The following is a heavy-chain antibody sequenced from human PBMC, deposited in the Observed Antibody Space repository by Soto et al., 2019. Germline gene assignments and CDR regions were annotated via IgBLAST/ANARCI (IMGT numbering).Heavy chain of an antibody. CDR1: GFTFSSYG. V-gene: IGHV3-30*18. J-gene: IGHJ3*02. CDR3: AKDPVWCYYGSGDAFDI. Sequence: QVQLVESGGGVVQPGRSLRLSCAASGFTFSSYGMHWVRQAPGKGLEWVAGISYDGSNKYYADSVKGRFTISRDNSKNTLYLQMNSLRAEDTAVYYCAKDPVWCYYGSGDAFDIWGQGTMVTVSS. D-gene: IGHD3-10*01. CDR2: ISYDGSNK.